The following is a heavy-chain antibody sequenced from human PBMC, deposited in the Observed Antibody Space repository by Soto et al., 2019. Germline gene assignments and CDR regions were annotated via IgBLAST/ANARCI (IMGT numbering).Heavy chain of an antibody. CDR2: MWYDGSNK. Sequence: ESGGGVVQPGRSLRLSCAASGFTFSSYGMHWVRQAPGKGLEWVAVMWYDGSNKYYADSVKGRFTISRDNSKNTLYLQMNSLRAEDTAVYYCARDARYCSGGSCYNSNWFDPWGQGTLVTVSS. V-gene: IGHV3-33*01. CDR1: GFTFSSYG. J-gene: IGHJ5*02. D-gene: IGHD2-15*01. CDR3: ARDARYCSGGSCYNSNWFDP.